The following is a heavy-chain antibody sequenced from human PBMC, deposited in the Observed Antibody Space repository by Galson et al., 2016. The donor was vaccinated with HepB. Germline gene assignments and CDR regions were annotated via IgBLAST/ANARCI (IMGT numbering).Heavy chain of an antibody. J-gene: IGHJ4*02. Sequence: SVKVSCKASGGTFSTYAISWVRQAPGQGLEWMGGIIPIFGTADYAQKFQGRVTITADESTSTASMEVSSLRSEDTAVYYCARAGPPYYYGSGSYFLDYWGQGTLATVSS. CDR3: ARAGPPYYYGSGSYFLDY. D-gene: IGHD3-10*01. CDR1: GGTFSTYA. V-gene: IGHV1-69*13. CDR2: IIPIFGTA.